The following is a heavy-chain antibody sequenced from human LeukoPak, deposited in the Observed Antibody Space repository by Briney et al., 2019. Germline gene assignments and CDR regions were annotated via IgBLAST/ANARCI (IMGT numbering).Heavy chain of an antibody. CDR1: GGSIGTYY. CDR3: VRDGPSWGLL. J-gene: IGHJ4*02. CDR2: IFTTGGA. Sequence: SETLSLACTVSGGSIGTYYWSWIRQPAGKGLEWIGRIFTTGGANYNPSLKSRVTMSLDTSKNLFSLKLNSVTAADTAVYYCVRDGPSWGLLWGQGALVTVSS. D-gene: IGHD7-27*01. V-gene: IGHV4-4*07.